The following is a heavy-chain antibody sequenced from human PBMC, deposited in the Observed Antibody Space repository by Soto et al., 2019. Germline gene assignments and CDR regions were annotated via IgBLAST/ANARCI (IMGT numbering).Heavy chain of an antibody. V-gene: IGHV3-7*01. Sequence: EVQLVESGGGLVQPGGSLRLSCAASGFTFSSYWMSWVRQAPGKGLEWVANIKQDGSEKYYVDSVKGRFTIYRDNAKNSLYLQMNSLRAEDTAVYYCARVTAPGYCSGGSCCTYYYYYMDVWGKGTTVTVSS. J-gene: IGHJ6*03. CDR1: GFTFSSYW. CDR2: IKQDGSEK. D-gene: IGHD2-15*01. CDR3: ARVTAPGYCSGGSCCTYYYYYMDV.